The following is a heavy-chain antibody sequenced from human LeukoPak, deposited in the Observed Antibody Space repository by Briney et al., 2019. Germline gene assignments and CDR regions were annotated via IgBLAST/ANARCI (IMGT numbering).Heavy chain of an antibody. CDR1: GGSISNYF. Sequence: PSETLSLTCTVSGGSISNYFWSWIRQPAGKGLEWIGRIHDNGDSNHNPSLKSRVTMSLDTSTTQVSLKLSSVTAADTAVYYCARAGFSITMVRGVIGYDWFDPWGQGTLVTVSS. CDR2: IHDNGDS. V-gene: IGHV4-4*07. CDR3: ARAGFSITMVRGVIGYDWFDP. J-gene: IGHJ5*02. D-gene: IGHD3-10*01.